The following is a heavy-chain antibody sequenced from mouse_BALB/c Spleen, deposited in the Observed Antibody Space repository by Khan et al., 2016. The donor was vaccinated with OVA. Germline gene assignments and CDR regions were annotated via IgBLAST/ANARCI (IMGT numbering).Heavy chain of an antibody. V-gene: IGHV2-6-5*01. J-gene: IGHJ4*01. D-gene: IGHD6-1*01. CDR1: GFSLSDYG. Sequence: QVQLKESGPGLVAPSQNLSITCTVSGFSLSDYGVSWIRQTPGKGLEWLGVIWGGGRTYYNSALRSRLSISKDNSKSPVSLQMTRLQSDDSSMFIWAKGVCAHYYTVDYWGQGTTVTVSS. CDR2: IWGGGRT. CDR3: AKGVCAHYYTVDY.